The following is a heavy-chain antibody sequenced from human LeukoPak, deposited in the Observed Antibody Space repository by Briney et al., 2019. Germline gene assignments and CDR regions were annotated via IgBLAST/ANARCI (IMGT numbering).Heavy chain of an antibody. Sequence: GESLKISCKGSGYSFTSYWLAWVRQMPGKGLEWMGIIYPGDSDTRYSPSFQGQVTISADKSISTAYLQWSSLRASDTAMYYCARAYYGSGSYCEYWGQGTLVTVSS. CDR1: GYSFTSYW. D-gene: IGHD3-10*01. V-gene: IGHV5-51*01. CDR3: ARAYYGSGSYCEY. CDR2: IYPGDSDT. J-gene: IGHJ4*02.